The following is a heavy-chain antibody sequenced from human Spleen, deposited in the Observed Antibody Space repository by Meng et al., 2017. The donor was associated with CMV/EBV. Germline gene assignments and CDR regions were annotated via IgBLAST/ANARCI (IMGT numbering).Heavy chain of an antibody. J-gene: IGHJ4*02. CDR3: ARVNQLLYFDY. CDR1: GYTFTSYY. V-gene: IGHV1-46*01. CDR2: INPSGGST. D-gene: IGHD2-2*01. Sequence: ASVKVSCKASGYTFTSYYMHWVRQAPGQGLEWMGIINPSGGSTSYAQKFQGTVTMTRDTSTSTIYMDPSSLRSDDTAVYYCARVNQLLYFDYWGQGTLVTVSS.